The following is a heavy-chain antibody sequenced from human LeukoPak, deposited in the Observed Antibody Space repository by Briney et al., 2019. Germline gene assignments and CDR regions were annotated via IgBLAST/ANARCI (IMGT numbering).Heavy chain of an antibody. CDR3: AKGQGYDYYYGVDV. V-gene: IGHV3-23*01. CDR2: ISGGSGST. J-gene: IGHJ6*02. Sequence: GGSLRLSCAASGFSFSSYAMSWVRQAPGKGLEWVSSISGGSGSTYYADSVKGRFSISRDESKNTLSVQMNSLRVEDTAVYYYAKGQGYDYYYGVDVWGQGTTVTVSS. CDR1: GFSFSSYA. D-gene: IGHD2-2*01.